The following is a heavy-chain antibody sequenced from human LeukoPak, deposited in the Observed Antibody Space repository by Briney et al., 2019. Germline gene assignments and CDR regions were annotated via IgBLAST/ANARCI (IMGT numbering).Heavy chain of an antibody. J-gene: IGHJ4*02. V-gene: IGHV1-46*01. Sequence: ASVKVSCKASGYTFTSYYMHWVRQAPGQGLEWMGIINPSSGSTSYAQKFQGRVTITRDTSASTAYMELSSLRSEDTAVYYCARDQVTIFGVDPFDYWGQGTLVTVSS. CDR3: ARDQVTIFGVDPFDY. CDR2: INPSSGST. CDR1: GYTFTSYY. D-gene: IGHD3-3*01.